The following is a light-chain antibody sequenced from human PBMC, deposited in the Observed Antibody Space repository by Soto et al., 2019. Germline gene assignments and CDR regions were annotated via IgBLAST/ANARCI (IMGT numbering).Light chain of an antibody. CDR3: SSYTSSSTL. J-gene: IGLJ2*01. CDR2: EVS. CDR1: SSDVGGYNY. Sequence: QSALTQPASVSGSPGQSITISCTGTSSDVGGYNYVSWYQQHPGTAPQLMIYEVSNRPSGVSNRFSVSKFGNTASLTISGLQAEDEADYFCSSYTSSSTLFGGGTKVTVL. V-gene: IGLV2-14*01.